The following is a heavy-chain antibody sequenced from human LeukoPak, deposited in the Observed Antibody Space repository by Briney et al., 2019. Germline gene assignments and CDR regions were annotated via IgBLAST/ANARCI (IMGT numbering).Heavy chain of an antibody. J-gene: IGHJ4*02. CDR2: FGPEDGET. Sequence: ASVKVSCKVSGYTLTELSMHWVRQAPGKGLEWMGGFGPEDGETIYAQKFQGRVTMTEDTSTDTAYMELSSLRSEDTAVYYCVTGLLFSYYFDYWGQGTLVTVSS. CDR3: VTGLLFSYYFDY. CDR1: GYTLTELS. V-gene: IGHV1-24*01.